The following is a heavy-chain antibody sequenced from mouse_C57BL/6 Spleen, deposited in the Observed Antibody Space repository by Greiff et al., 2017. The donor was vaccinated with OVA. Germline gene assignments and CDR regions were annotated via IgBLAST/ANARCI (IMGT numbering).Heavy chain of an antibody. CDR2: ISYDGSN. CDR3: AREVDYYGQDYYAMDY. J-gene: IGHJ4*01. CDR1: GYSITSGYY. D-gene: IGHD1-1*01. Sequence: EVQRVESGPGLVKPSQSLSLTCSVTGYSITSGYYWNWIRQFPGNKLEWMGYISYDGSNNYNPSLKNRISITRDTSKNQFFLKLNSVTTEDTATYYCAREVDYYGQDYYAMDYWGQGTSVTVSS. V-gene: IGHV3-6*01.